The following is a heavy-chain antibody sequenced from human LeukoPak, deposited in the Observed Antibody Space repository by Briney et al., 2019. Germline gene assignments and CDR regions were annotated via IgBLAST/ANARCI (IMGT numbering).Heavy chain of an antibody. D-gene: IGHD5-24*01. CDR1: GFTFSSYA. CDR3: ERDSDGGYNHYFDY. J-gene: IGHJ4*02. Sequence: GGSLRLSCAASGFTFSSYAMSWVRQAPGKGLEWVSALSNIGSSTSYADSVKGRFTISRDNSKNTLYLQMNSLRADDTAMYYCERDSDGGYNHYFDYWGQGTLVTVSS. V-gene: IGHV3-23*01. CDR2: LSNIGSST.